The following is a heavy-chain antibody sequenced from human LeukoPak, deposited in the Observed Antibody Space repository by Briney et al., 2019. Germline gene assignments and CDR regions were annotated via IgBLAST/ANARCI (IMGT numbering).Heavy chain of an antibody. CDR2: IIPVLSTA. Sequence: ASVKVSCKAPGDTFSRYAISWVRQAPGQGLEWMGGIIPVLSTANYAQKFQDRVTITADESTSTTYMELSSLKSEDTAVYYCATTGGDIYYYYMDVWGKGTTVTISS. CDR3: ATTGGDIYYYYMDV. CDR1: GDTFSRYA. V-gene: IGHV1-69*13. D-gene: IGHD3-16*01. J-gene: IGHJ6*03.